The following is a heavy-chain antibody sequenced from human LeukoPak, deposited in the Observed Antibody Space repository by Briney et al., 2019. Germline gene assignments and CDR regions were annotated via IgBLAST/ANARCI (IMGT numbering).Heavy chain of an antibody. CDR3: ATPLDYYDSSGYHQGGD. CDR1: GFTFSRYW. J-gene: IGHJ4*02. CDR2: IKEDGSRR. D-gene: IGHD3-22*01. V-gene: IGHV3-7*03. Sequence: PGGSLRLSCTTSGFTFSRYWMTWVRQAPGKGLEWVAHIKEDGSRRNYVDSVKGRFTISRDNAKNSLYLQMNSLRAEDTAVYYCATPLDYYDSSGYHQGGDWGQGTLVTVSS.